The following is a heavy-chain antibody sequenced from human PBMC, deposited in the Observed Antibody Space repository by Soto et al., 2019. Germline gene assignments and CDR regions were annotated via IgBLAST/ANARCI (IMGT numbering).Heavy chain of an antibody. CDR3: ARGSIFGVVIMGFDY. J-gene: IGHJ4*02. CDR1: GGTXTSYA. Sequence: SXKVSFTASGGTXTSYAIRWVRKAPGQGLEWMGGIIPIFGTANYAQKFQGRVTITADESTSTAYMELSSLRSEDTAVYYCARGSIFGVVIMGFDYWGQGTLVIVS. CDR2: IIPIFGTA. D-gene: IGHD3-3*01. V-gene: IGHV1-69*13.